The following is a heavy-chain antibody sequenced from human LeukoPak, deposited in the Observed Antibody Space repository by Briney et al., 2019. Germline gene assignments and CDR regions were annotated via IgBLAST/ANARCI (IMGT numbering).Heavy chain of an antibody. Sequence: SETLSLTCTVSGGSISGYYWSWIRQPPGKGLEWIGEINHSGSTNYNPSLKSRVTISVDTSKNQFSLKLSSVTAADTAVYYCAAIAVAGTGDFDYWGQGTLVTVSS. J-gene: IGHJ4*02. D-gene: IGHD6-19*01. V-gene: IGHV4-34*01. CDR1: GGSISGYY. CDR2: INHSGST. CDR3: AAIAVAGTGDFDY.